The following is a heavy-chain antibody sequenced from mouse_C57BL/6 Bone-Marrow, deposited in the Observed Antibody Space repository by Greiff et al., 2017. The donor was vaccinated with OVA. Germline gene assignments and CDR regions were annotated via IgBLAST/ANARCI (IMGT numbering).Heavy chain of an antibody. D-gene: IGHD2-3*01. CDR2: IWSGGST. CDR3: ARNDDGNWFAY. J-gene: IGHJ3*01. Sequence: QVQLQQSGPGLVQPSQSLSITCTVSGFSLTSYGVHWVRQSPGKGLEWLGVIWSGGSTDYNAAFISRLSISKDNSKSQVFFKMNSRQADDTAIYYCARNDDGNWFAYWGQGTLVTVSA. CDR1: GFSLTSYG. V-gene: IGHV2-2*01.